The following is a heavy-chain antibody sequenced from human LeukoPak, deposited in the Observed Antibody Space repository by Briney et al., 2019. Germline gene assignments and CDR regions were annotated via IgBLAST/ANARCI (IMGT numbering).Heavy chain of an antibody. J-gene: IGHJ4*02. V-gene: IGHV6-1*01. CDR3: ARSDYGDSSFDY. CDR1: GDSISSNTAA. D-gene: IGHD4-17*01. CDR2: TYVRSKWYS. Sequence: SQTLSLTCAISGDSISSNTAAWNWIRQSPARGLEWRGRTYVRSKWYSDYAVSVKSRVTFNPDTSNNQFSLQLSSTTPEDTAVYYCARSDYGDSSFDYWGQGTLVTVTS.